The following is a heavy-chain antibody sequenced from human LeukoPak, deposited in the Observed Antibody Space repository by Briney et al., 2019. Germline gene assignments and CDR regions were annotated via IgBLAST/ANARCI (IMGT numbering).Heavy chain of an antibody. CDR1: GFTSSSYG. CDR2: ISYDGSNK. D-gene: IGHD1-1*01. CDR3: ARDFTPLGERYYYYGMDV. Sequence: PGGSLRLSCAASGFTSSSYGMHWVRQAPGKGLEWVAVISYDGSNKYYADSVKGRFTISRDNSKNTLYLQMNSLRAEDTAVYYCARDFTPLGERYYYYGMDVWGQGTTVTVSS. J-gene: IGHJ6*02. V-gene: IGHV3-30*03.